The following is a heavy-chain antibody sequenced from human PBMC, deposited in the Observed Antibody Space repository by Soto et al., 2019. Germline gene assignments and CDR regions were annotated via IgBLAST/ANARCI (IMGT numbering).Heavy chain of an antibody. CDR2: ISYGGST. CDR3: SRGILG. V-gene: IGHV4-31*03. CDR1: GGSINSGGYC. D-gene: IGHD3-10*01. J-gene: IGHJ4*02. Sequence: QVQLQESGPGLVKPSQTLSLTCTVSGGSINSGGYCWSWIRQHPGKGLDWIGCISYGGSTAYNPSLTRRVTVSLDTSKNQFSLMLTSVPAADTAVYYWSRGILGWGQGALISVSS.